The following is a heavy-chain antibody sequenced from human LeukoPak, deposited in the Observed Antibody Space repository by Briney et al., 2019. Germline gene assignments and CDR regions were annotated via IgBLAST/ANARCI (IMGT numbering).Heavy chain of an antibody. V-gene: IGHV1-8*01. J-gene: IGHJ6*02. Sequence: GASVKVSCKASGYTFTSYDINWVRQATGQGLEWMGWMNPNSGNTGYAQKFQGRVTMTRNTSISTAYMELSSLRSKDTAVYYCARNDYGDYVKWLYYYYGMDVWGQRTTVTVSS. CDR2: MNPNSGNT. CDR3: ARNDYGDYVKWLYYYYGMDV. CDR1: GYTFTSYD. D-gene: IGHD4-17*01.